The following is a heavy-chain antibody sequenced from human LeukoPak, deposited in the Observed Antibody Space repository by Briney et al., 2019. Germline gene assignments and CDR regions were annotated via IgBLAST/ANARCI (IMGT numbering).Heavy chain of an antibody. Sequence: GGSLRLSCAASGFNFRSQNMNWVRQAPGKGLEWVSYISSSDGTIYYADSVKGRFSISRDSVKNSLYLQMNSLRDEDTAVYYCAASLYDSSGYNWFDPWGQGTLVTVSS. D-gene: IGHD3-22*01. CDR3: AASLYDSSGYNWFDP. V-gene: IGHV3-48*02. J-gene: IGHJ5*02. CDR1: GFNFRSQN. CDR2: ISSSDGTI.